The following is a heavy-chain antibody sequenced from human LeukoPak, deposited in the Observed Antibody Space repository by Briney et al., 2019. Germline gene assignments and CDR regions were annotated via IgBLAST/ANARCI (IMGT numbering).Heavy chain of an antibody. CDR3: ASDREYYYGSGSFDY. Sequence: GRSLRLSCAASGFTFSSYWMSWVRQAPGKGLEWVANIKQDGSEKYYVDSVKGRFTISRDNAKNSLYLQMNSLRAEDTAVYYCASDREYYYGSGSFDYWGQGTLVTVSS. V-gene: IGHV3-7*04. CDR2: IKQDGSEK. D-gene: IGHD3-10*01. CDR1: GFTFSSYW. J-gene: IGHJ4*02.